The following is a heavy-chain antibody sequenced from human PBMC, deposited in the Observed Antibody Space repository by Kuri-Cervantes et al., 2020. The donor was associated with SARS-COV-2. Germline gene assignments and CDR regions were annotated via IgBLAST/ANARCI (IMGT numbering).Heavy chain of an antibody. V-gene: IGHV3-23*01. CDR3: ARGITGTTPSWMSYYYYMDV. Sequence: LSLTCAASGFTFSNYALNWVRQPPGKGLEWVSAISYSGGDTYYADSVKGRFTISRDNSKDTLYLQMNSLRAEDTAVYYCARGITGTTPSWMSYYYYMDVWGKGTTVTVSS. D-gene: IGHD1-7*01. J-gene: IGHJ6*03. CDR1: GFTFSNYA. CDR2: ISYSGGDT.